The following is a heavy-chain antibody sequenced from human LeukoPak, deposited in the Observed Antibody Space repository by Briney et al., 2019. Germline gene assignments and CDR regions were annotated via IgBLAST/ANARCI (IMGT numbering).Heavy chain of an antibody. CDR2: IRYDGSTK. CDR3: AKDDGSSNYFDY. V-gene: IGHV3-30*02. CDR1: GFTFSSYG. D-gene: IGHD1-26*01. J-gene: IGHJ4*02. Sequence: PGGSLRLSCAASGFTFSSYGMHWVRQAPGKGLEWVAFIRYDGSTKYYADSVKGRFTISRDNSKNTLYLQMNSLRPEDTAVYYCAKDDGSSNYFDYWGQGTLVTVSS.